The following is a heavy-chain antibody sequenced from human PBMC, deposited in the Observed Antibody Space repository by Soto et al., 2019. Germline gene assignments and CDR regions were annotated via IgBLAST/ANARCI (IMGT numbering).Heavy chain of an antibody. CDR3: AHSRCGGDCLQSYSSHYYYGMDV. Sequence: QITLKESGPSLVKPTQTLTLTCTFSGFSLSTGGVGVGWIRQPPGKALEWLALIYWDDDKRYSPSLRSRLTVTKDTSNNQXXLXMXXMDPVDTATYYCAHSRCGGDCLQSYSSHYYYGMDVWGQGTTVTVSS. CDR1: GFSLSTGGVG. V-gene: IGHV2-5*02. J-gene: IGHJ6*02. D-gene: IGHD2-21*02. CDR2: IYWDDDK.